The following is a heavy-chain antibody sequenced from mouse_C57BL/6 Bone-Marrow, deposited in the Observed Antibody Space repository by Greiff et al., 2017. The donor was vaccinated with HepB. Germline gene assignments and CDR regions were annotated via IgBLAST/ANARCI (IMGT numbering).Heavy chain of an antibody. V-gene: IGHV1-69*01. J-gene: IGHJ2*01. CDR2: IDPSDSYT. CDR1: GYTFTSYW. CDR3: ARTGTGVGNY. Sequence: QVQLKQPGAALVMPGASVKLSCTASGYTFTSYWMHWVQQRPGQGLEWIGDIDPSDSYTNYNQKFKGKSTLTVDKSSSAAYMQLSSRTSEDSAVYYCARTGTGVGNYWGQGTTRTVSS. D-gene: IGHD4-1*01.